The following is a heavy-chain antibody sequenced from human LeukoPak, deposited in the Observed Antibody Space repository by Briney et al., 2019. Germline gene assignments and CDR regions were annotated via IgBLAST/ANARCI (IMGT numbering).Heavy chain of an antibody. D-gene: IGHD3-10*01. CDR3: ARDSIAFGTMHHYYYYYMDV. CDR1: GYTFTSYY. J-gene: IGHJ6*03. Sequence: ASVKVSCKASGYTFTSYYMHWVRQAPGQGLEWMGIINPSGGSTSYAQKFQGRVTMTRDTSTSTVYMELSSLRSEDTAVYYCARDSIAFGTMHHYYYYYMDVWGKGTTVTISS. CDR2: INPSGGST. V-gene: IGHV1-46*01.